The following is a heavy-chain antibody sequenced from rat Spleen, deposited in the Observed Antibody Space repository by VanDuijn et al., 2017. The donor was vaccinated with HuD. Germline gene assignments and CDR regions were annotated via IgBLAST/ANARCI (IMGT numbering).Heavy chain of an antibody. Sequence: QAQLKESGPGLVQPSQTLSLTCTVSGFSLNNYGVIWVRQPPGKGLEWMGVLWGDGSTKYNSALKSRLSISRDTSKNQVFLKMNSLQTDDTAIYFCTRSYGGYTSNWFAYWGQGTLVTVSS. CDR3: TRSYGGYTSNWFAY. D-gene: IGHD1-11*01. CDR1: GFSLNNYG. CDR2: LWGDGST. J-gene: IGHJ3*01. V-gene: IGHV2-13*01.